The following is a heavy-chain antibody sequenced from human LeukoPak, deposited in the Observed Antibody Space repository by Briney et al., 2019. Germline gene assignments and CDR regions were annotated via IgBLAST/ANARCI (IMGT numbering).Heavy chain of an antibody. V-gene: IGHV4-59*11. Sequence: SEALSLTCAVSGGSISGHFWSWIRQPPGKGLEWIGFVSYSGDTNYSPSFNGRVTISLDTSKSQFSLNLNSVTAADTAVYFCARGGASSRYFGYWGQGTLVTVSS. CDR1: GGSISGHF. CDR3: ARGGASSRYFGY. J-gene: IGHJ4*02. CDR2: VSYSGDT. D-gene: IGHD1-26*01.